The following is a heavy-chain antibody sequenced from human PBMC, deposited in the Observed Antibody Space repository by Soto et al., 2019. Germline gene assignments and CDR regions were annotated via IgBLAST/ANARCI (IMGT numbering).Heavy chain of an antibody. CDR1: GLTVSGKKY. D-gene: IGHD1-26*01. CDR3: ASWLLREHAYAV. CDR2: VYDVDGT. Sequence: GGSLRLSCAASGLTVSGKKYIAWVRQAPGKGLEWVSGVYDVDGTYYADSVKGRFTISRDTSKTIVFLEMNDLRPDDTAVYYCASWLLREHAYAVWGLGTTVTVS. V-gene: IGHV3-53*01. J-gene: IGHJ3*01.